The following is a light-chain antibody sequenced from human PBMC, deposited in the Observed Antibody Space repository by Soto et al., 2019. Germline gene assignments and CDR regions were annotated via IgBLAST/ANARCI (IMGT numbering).Light chain of an antibody. CDR2: AAS. Sequence: IPLAQSTYSLSASVGDRVTLTCRASQGISSYLAWYQQKPGKAPKLLIYAASTLQSGVPSRFSGSGSGTDFTLTISSLQPEDFATYYCQQLNSPITFGQGTRLEI. V-gene: IGKV1-9*01. J-gene: IGKJ5*01. CDR3: QQLNSPIT. CDR1: QGISSY.